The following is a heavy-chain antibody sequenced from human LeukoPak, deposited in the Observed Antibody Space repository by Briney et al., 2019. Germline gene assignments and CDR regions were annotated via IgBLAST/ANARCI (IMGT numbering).Heavy chain of an antibody. V-gene: IGHV3-7*03. CDR3: AKHGDYCFDY. Sequence: GGSLRLSCAASGFTFRDYWMGWVRQAPGKGLEWVANIKKDGTDKYYVDSVKGRLTISRDNAKNSLFLQMNSLRADDTAVYYCAKHGDYCFDYWGQGTLVTVSS. D-gene: IGHD4-17*01. CDR1: GFTFRDYW. J-gene: IGHJ4*01. CDR2: IKKDGTDK.